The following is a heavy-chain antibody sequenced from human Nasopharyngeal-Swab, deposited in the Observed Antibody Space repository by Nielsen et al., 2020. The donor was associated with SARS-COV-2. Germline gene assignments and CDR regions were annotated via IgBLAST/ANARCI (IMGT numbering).Heavy chain of an antibody. Sequence: GESLNISCAASGFTFSSYAMSWVRQPPGKGLEWVSAISGSGGSTYYADSVKGRFTISRDNSKNTLYLQMNSLRAEDTAVYYCAKMARFSSASDWFDPWGQGTLVTVSS. D-gene: IGHD6-19*01. CDR1: GFTFSSYA. CDR3: AKMARFSSASDWFDP. CDR2: ISGSGGST. V-gene: IGHV3-23*01. J-gene: IGHJ5*02.